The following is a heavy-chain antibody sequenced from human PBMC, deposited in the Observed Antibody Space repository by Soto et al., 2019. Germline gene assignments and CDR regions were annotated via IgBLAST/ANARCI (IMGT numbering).Heavy chain of an antibody. Sequence: PSETLSLTCVVSNFSISSGYYWGWIRQSPGKGLEWIASIYRSGTTSYNPSLKSRVTISVDPSKNQFSLMLTAVTAADTAVYYCARTHSGSYYSDFNYWGRGSLVTVSS. CDR2: IYRSGTT. CDR1: NFSISSGYY. CDR3: ARTHSGSYYSDFNY. D-gene: IGHD1-26*01. V-gene: IGHV4-38-2*01. J-gene: IGHJ4*02.